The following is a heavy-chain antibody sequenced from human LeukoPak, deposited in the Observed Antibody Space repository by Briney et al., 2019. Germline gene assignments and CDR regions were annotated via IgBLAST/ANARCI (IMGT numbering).Heavy chain of an antibody. CDR3: AKDPSGYSSGWYVGFDY. Sequence: GGSLRLSCAASGFTFSSYGMHWVRQAPGKGLEWVAFIRYDGSNKYYADSVKGRFTISRDNSKNTLYLQMNSLRAEDTAVYYCAKDPSGYSSGWYVGFDYWGQGTLVTVSS. V-gene: IGHV3-30*02. CDR1: GFTFSSYG. J-gene: IGHJ4*02. CDR2: IRYDGSNK. D-gene: IGHD6-19*01.